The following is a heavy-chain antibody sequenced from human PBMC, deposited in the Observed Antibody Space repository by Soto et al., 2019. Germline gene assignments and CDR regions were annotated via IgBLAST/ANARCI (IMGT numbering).Heavy chain of an antibody. V-gene: IGHV3-30*18. D-gene: IGHD6-13*01. CDR3: AKDTNSSSWYGTYYYYYYGMDV. CDR1: GFTFSSYG. Sequence: QVQLVESGGGVVQPGRSLRLSCAASGFTFSSYGMHWVRQAPGKGLEWVAVISYDGSNKYYADSVKGRFTISRDNSKNKLYLQMNSLRAEDTAVYYCAKDTNSSSWYGTYYYYYYGMDVWGQGTTVTVSS. CDR2: ISYDGSNK. J-gene: IGHJ6*02.